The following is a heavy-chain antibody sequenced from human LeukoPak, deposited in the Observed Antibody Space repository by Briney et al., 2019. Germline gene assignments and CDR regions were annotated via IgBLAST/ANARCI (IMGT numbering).Heavy chain of an antibody. Sequence: GGSLRLSCAAFGFTFSTYNMNWVRQAPGKGLEWVSSISSSSSYMYYADSVKGRFTLSRDNAKNSLFLQMNSLKTEDTAVYYCTTVFLDYSPYYYYMDVWGKGTTVTVSS. CDR3: TTVFLDYSPYYYYMDV. CDR1: GFTFSTYN. V-gene: IGHV3-21*03. J-gene: IGHJ6*03. CDR2: ISSSSSYM. D-gene: IGHD2-15*01.